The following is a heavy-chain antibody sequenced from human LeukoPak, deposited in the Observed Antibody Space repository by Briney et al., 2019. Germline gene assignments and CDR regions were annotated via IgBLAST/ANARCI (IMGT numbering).Heavy chain of an antibody. D-gene: IGHD1-1*01. V-gene: IGHV4-4*02. CDR2: ISLTGLT. CDR1: GGSISNTNW. Sequence: SGTLSLTCGVSGGSISNTNWWGWVRQPPGQGLEWIGEISLTGLTHYNPSLESRVTLSLDKSKNQLSLILTSVTAADTAVYYCSIQNGAFSPFGYWGQGTLVTVLS. J-gene: IGHJ4*02. CDR3: SIQNGAFSPFGY.